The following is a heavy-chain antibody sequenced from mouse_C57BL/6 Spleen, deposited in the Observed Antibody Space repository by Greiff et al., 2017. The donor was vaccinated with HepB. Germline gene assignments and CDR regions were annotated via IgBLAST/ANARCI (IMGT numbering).Heavy chain of an antibody. Sequence: EVKLMESGGGLVKPGGSLKLSCAASGFTFSDYGMHWVRQAPEKGLEWVAYISSGSSTIYYADTVKGRFTISRDNAKNTLFLQMTSLRSEDTAMYYCAGDDGYYAMDDWGQGTSVTVSS. CDR2: ISSGSSTI. CDR1: GFTFSDYG. V-gene: IGHV5-17*01. J-gene: IGHJ4*01. D-gene: IGHD2-3*01. CDR3: AGDDGYYAMDD.